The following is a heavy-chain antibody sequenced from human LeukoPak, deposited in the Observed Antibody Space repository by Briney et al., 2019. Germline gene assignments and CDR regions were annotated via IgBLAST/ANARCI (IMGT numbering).Heavy chain of an antibody. CDR2: IDNAGSIT. Sequence: GGSLRLSCAASGFTFSNYWIHWVRQAPGKGLVWVSRIDNAGSITTYADSVKGRFTISRDNSKNTLYLQMNSLRAEDTAVYYCARGQDIVVVVAATAGSCFDYWGQGTLVTVSS. CDR3: ARGQDIVVVVAATAGSCFDY. V-gene: IGHV3-74*03. D-gene: IGHD2-15*01. CDR1: GFTFSNYW. J-gene: IGHJ4*02.